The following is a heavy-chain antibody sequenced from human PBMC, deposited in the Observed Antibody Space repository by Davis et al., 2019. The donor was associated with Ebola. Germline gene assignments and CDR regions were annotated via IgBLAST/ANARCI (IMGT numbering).Heavy chain of an antibody. CDR1: AFTFSSYW. V-gene: IGHV3-74*01. J-gene: IGHJ4*02. D-gene: IGHD5-24*01. CDR3: ARAGLGGGYNN. Sequence: PGGSLRLSCAASAFTFSSYWMHWVRQAPGKGLVWVSRINSDGSTTGYADSVKGRFTISRDNAKNTLYLQMNSLRAGDTALYYCARAGLGGGYNNWGQGTLVTVSS. CDR2: INSDGSTT.